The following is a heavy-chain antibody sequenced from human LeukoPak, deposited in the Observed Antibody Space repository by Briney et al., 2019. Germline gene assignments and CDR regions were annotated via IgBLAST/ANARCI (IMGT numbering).Heavy chain of an antibody. D-gene: IGHD4-23*01. J-gene: IGHJ6*03. Sequence: SETLSLTCTVSGGFISSRSDYWGWIRRTPGKGLEWIGNLDSSGSTYYNPSLKSRVTISVGTSKNQFSLNLRSVTAADTAIYFCSRSHDYGGLYFYYYMDVWGKGTTVTVSS. CDR1: GGFISSRSDY. V-gene: IGHV4-39*01. CDR2: LDSSGST. CDR3: SRSHDYGGLYFYYYMDV.